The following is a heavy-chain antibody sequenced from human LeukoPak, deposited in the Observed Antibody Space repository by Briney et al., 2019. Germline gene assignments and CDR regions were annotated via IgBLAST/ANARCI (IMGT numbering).Heavy chain of an antibody. CDR3: ARGLRRWLRDPFDY. CDR2: INHSGST. J-gene: IGHJ4*02. CDR1: GGSFSGYY. D-gene: IGHD5-12*01. Sequence: SETLSLTCAVYGGSFSGYYWSWIRQPPGKGLEWVGEINHSGSTNYNPSLKSRVTISVDTSKNQFSLKLSSVTAADTAVYYCARGLRRWLRDPFDYWGQGTLVTVSS. V-gene: IGHV4-34*01.